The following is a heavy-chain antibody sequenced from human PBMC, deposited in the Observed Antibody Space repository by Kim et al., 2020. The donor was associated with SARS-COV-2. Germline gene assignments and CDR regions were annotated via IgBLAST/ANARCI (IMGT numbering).Heavy chain of an antibody. J-gene: IGHJ6*02. CDR3: ARDQYSSSWTLGYYYYYGMDV. CDR1: GFTFSSYG. CDR2: ISYDGSNK. D-gene: IGHD6-13*01. Sequence: GRSLRLSCAASGFTFSSYGMHWVRQAPGKGLEWVAVISYDGSNKYYADSVKGRFTISRDNSKNTLYLQMNSLRAEDTAVYYCARDQYSSSWTLGYYYYYGMDVWGQGTTVTVSS. V-gene: IGHV3-33*05.